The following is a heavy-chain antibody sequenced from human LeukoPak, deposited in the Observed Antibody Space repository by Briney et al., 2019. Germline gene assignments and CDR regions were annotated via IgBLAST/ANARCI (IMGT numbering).Heavy chain of an antibody. D-gene: IGHD5-24*01. J-gene: IGHJ4*02. CDR2: INHNGGT. CDR1: GGSFSDYY. Sequence: SETLSLTCAVYGGSFSDYYWTWIRQPPGKGPEWIGEINHNGGTNYNPSLKSRVTISEDTSKNQFSLKLTSVTAADTAVYYCARGGGPDGYYFNNWGQGALVTVSS. V-gene: IGHV4-34*01. CDR3: ARGGGPDGYYFNN.